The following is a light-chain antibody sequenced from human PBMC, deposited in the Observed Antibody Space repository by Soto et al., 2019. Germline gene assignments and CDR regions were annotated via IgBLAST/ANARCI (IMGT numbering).Light chain of an antibody. CDR2: GVY. Sequence: IVLTQSPGTLSLSPGERATLSCRASQTGSNSYLAWYQHKSGQAPRLLIYGVYTRASGIPDRFSGSGSGTDFTLTITSLEPEDFAVYYRQQRSNWPPTFGQGTKVDIK. V-gene: IGKV3D-20*02. CDR1: QTGSNSY. CDR3: QQRSNWPPT. J-gene: IGKJ1*01.